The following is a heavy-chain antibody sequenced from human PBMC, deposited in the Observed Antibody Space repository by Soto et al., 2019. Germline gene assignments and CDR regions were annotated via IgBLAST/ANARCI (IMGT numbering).Heavy chain of an antibody. J-gene: IGHJ3*01. CDR3: SIGSWSAETFDV. Sequence: QVHLIQSGAEVKKPGSSVKVSCKAAGGTFNTYTLFWVRQAPGHGLEWMGRIIPMLTVTNSAQKFQGRLTLTGDKSTGTAFMELTSLRSDDPAVYYCSIGSWSAETFDVWGQGTMVTVSS. CDR1: GGTFNTYT. D-gene: IGHD2-2*01. CDR2: IIPMLTVT. V-gene: IGHV1-69*02.